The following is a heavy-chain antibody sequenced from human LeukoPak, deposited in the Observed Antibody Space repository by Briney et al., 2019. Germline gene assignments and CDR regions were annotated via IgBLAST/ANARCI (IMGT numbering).Heavy chain of an antibody. V-gene: IGHV3-7*01. D-gene: IGHD6-19*01. J-gene: IGHJ4*02. Sequence: GGSLRLSCAASGFTSSSYWMSWVRQAPGKGLEWVANIKQDGSEKYYVDSVKGRFTISRDNAKNSLYLQMDSLRAEDTAVYYCARDRGSSGWYEFDSWGQGTLVTVSS. CDR1: GFTSSSYW. CDR3: ARDRGSSGWYEFDS. CDR2: IKQDGSEK.